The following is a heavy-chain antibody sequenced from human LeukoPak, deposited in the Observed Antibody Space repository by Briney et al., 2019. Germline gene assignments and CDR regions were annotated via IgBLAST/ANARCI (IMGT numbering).Heavy chain of an antibody. V-gene: IGHV3-21*01. CDR2: ISSSSSYI. Sequence: GGSLRLSCAASGFTFSSYSMNWVRQAPGKGLEWVSSISSSSSYIYYADSVKGRFTISRDNAKNSLYLQMNSLRAEDTAVYYCARDIDTGTYYYMDVWGKGTTVTVSS. CDR3: ARDIDTGTYYYMDV. D-gene: IGHD2-8*02. J-gene: IGHJ6*03. CDR1: GFTFSSYS.